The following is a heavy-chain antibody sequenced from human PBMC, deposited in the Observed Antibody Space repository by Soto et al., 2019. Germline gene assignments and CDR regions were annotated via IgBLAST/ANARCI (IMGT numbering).Heavy chain of an antibody. D-gene: IGHD3-16*01. CDR1: GFTFSSYA. J-gene: IGHJ4*02. V-gene: IGHV3-23*01. Sequence: GSLRLSCAASGFTFSSYAMSWVRQAPGEGLEWVSAISGSGGSTYYADSAKGRFTISRDNSKNTLYLQMNSLRAEDTAVYYCAKSWGRQRWLQSWDYWGQGTLVTVSS. CDR3: AKSWGRQRWLQSWDY. CDR2: ISGSGGST.